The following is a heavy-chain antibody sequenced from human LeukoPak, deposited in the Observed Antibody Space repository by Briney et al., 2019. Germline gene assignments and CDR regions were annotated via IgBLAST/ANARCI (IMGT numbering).Heavy chain of an antibody. CDR3: ARERVATIGYYFDY. Sequence: SETLSLTCTVSGGSISSYYWSWIRQPAGKGLEWLGRIYTSGSTNYNPSLKSRVTMSVDTSKNQFSLKLSSVTAADTAVYYCARERVATIGYYFDYWGQGTLVTVSS. D-gene: IGHD5-24*01. J-gene: IGHJ4*02. CDR1: GGSISSYY. CDR2: IYTSGST. V-gene: IGHV4-4*07.